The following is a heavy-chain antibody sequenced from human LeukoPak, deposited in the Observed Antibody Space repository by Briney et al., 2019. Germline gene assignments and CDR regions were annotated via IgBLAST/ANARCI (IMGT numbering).Heavy chain of an antibody. CDR1: GGSFSRGTHS. Sequence: PSETRSLTCTVSGGSFSRGTHSWSWIRQPPGKGLEWIGYIYYNGNTNYNPSPKTRVTISMDTSKNQFSLKLTSVTAADTAMYYCARHYRYCSSTSCTSYMDVWGKGTTVTISS. D-gene: IGHD2-2*01. J-gene: IGHJ6*03. V-gene: IGHV4-61*01. CDR2: IYYNGNT. CDR3: ARHYRYCSSTSCTSYMDV.